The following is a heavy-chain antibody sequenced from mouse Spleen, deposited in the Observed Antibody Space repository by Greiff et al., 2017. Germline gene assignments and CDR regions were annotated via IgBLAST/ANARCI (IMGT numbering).Heavy chain of an antibody. CDR1: GYTFTSYW. CDR2: IDPSDSET. J-gene: IGHJ4*01. V-gene: IGHV1-69*02. CDR3: AREEMDY. Sequence: VQLQQPGAELVKPGAPVKLSCKASGYTFTSYWMNWVKQRPGRGLEWIGRIDPSDSETHYNQKFKDKATLTVDKSSSTAYIQLSSLTSEDSAVYYCAREEMDYWGQGTSVTVSS.